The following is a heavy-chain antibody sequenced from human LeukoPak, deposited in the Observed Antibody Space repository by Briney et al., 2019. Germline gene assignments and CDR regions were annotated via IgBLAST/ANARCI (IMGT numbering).Heavy chain of an antibody. CDR3: ARVVGDYAYDY. CDR1: GDSISSYY. Sequence: SETLSLTCTVSGDSISSYYWSWIRQPPGKWLEWIGEINHSGSTNYNPSLKSRVTISVDASKNQFSLKLSSVTAADTAVYYCARVVGDYAYDYWGQGTLVTVSS. J-gene: IGHJ4*02. CDR2: INHSGST. V-gene: IGHV4-34*01. D-gene: IGHD4-17*01.